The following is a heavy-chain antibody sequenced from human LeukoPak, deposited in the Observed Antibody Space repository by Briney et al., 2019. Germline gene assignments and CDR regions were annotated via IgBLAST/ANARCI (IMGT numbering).Heavy chain of an antibody. J-gene: IGHJ4*02. D-gene: IGHD6-13*01. CDR2: IIPIFGTA. CDR1: GGIFSSYA. Sequence: SVKVSCKASGGIFSSYAISWVRQAPGQGLGWMEGIIPIFGTANYAQKFQGRVTITADESTSTAYMELSSLRSEDTAVYYCASSPGYSSSWYDYWGQGTLVTVSS. V-gene: IGHV1-69*13. CDR3: ASSPGYSSSWYDY.